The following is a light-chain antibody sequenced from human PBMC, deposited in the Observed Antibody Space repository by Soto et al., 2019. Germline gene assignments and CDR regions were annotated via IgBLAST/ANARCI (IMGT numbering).Light chain of an antibody. Sequence: IQLTPSPSSLSASVGARVTLPCRASQGISSYLAWYQQKPGEAPKLLIYAASTVQSGVPSRFSGSGSGTDFTLTISSLQPEDVATYYCQQLNSYPRTFGQGTKVDIK. CDR3: QQLNSYPRT. J-gene: IGKJ1*01. CDR1: QGISSY. CDR2: AAS. V-gene: IGKV1-9*01.